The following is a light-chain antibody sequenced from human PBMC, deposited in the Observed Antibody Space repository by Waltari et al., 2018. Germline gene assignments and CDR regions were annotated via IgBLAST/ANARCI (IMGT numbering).Light chain of an antibody. CDR1: RVIANS. CDR3: QHYYNVPPYS. Sequence: DIQMTQSPSSLSASVGDRVTITCQASRVIANSLAWYQQEPGKAPKLLIYAASYLESGVPPRFSGSGSGTVYTLTISSLQPEDFATYYCQHYYNVPPYSFGQGTKLEIK. CDR2: AAS. V-gene: IGKV1-NL1*01. J-gene: IGKJ2*01.